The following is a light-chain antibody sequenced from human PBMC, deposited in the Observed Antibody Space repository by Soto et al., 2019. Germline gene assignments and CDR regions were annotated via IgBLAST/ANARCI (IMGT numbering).Light chain of an antibody. CDR2: DAS. CDR3: EQYGTTPLT. V-gene: IGKV3-20*01. CDR1: QXVAXNY. Sequence: EIVXTXSPXTLSLSXGXRATXSCXASQXVAXNYLAWYQQKPGQAPRFLIYDASSRATGIPDRFSGSGSGTDFTLTISRLEPEDFAVYYCEQYGTTPLTFGGGTKVEIK. J-gene: IGKJ4*01.